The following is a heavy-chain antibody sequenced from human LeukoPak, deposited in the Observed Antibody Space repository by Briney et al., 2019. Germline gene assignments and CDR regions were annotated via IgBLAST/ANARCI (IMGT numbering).Heavy chain of an antibody. J-gene: IGHJ4*02. V-gene: IGHV3-7*01. Sequence: GGSLRLSCAASGFIFDDYDMSWVRQAPGKGLEWVGNIRPDGSEKQYVDSVKGRFTISRDNAQNSLFLQMNSLRAEDTAVYYCAKFGRGTSPVHWGQGTLVTVSS. CDR2: IRPDGSEK. D-gene: IGHD3-16*01. CDR3: AKFGRGTSPVH. CDR1: GFIFDDYD.